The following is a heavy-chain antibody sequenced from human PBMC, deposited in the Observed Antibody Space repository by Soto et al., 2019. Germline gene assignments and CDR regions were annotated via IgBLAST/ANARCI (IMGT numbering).Heavy chain of an antibody. V-gene: IGHV4-59*12. CDR2: IYFGGST. CDR3: VRVLASGYSSSWYLDY. D-gene: IGHD6-13*01. J-gene: IGHJ4*02. Sequence: SETLSLTCTVSGGSISPYYWSWIRQPPGKGLEWVGYIYFGGSTSYIPSLKSRVSISLDTSKNQFSLKLTSVTAADTAIYFCVRVLASGYSSSWYLDYWGQGTLVTVSS. CDR1: GGSISPYY.